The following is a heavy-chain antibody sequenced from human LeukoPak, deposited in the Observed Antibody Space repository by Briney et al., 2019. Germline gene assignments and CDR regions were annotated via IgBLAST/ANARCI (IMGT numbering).Heavy chain of an antibody. J-gene: IGHJ4*02. CDR2: ISYSGST. Sequence: KPGRSLRLSCAASGFTFSSYAMHWIRQPPGKGLEWIGYISYSGSTNYNPSLKSRVTISVDTSKSQFSLKLSSVTAADTAVYYCATTPNPNYFDYWGQGALVTVSS. V-gene: IGHV4-59*01. CDR3: ATTPNPNYFDY. CDR1: GFTFSSYA.